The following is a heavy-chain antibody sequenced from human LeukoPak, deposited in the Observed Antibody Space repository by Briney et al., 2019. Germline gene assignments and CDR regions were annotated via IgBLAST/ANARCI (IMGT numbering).Heavy chain of an antibody. Sequence: GGSLRLSCAASGFTFSSYWMSWVRQAPGKGLEWVANIKQDGSEKYYVDSVKGRFTISRDNAKNSLYLQMNSLRAEDAAVYYCARTSIAAAGKIGAFDIWGQGTMVTVSS. V-gene: IGHV3-7*03. D-gene: IGHD6-13*01. CDR3: ARTSIAAAGKIGAFDI. J-gene: IGHJ3*02. CDR2: IKQDGSEK. CDR1: GFTFSSYW.